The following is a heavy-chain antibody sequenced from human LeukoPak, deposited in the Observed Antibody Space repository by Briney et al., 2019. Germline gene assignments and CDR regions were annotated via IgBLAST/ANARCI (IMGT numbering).Heavy chain of an antibody. CDR3: ARGRWSTASASYYFDS. Sequence: ASVKVSCKASRYTFTDYAVNWMRHAPGERLEWMGWVNAGNGNTKYSQKFQGRVTVTRDRSASTAYMELSSLRSEDTAVYYCARGRWSTASASYYFDSWGQGTLVTVS. D-gene: IGHD5/OR15-5a*01. J-gene: IGHJ4*02. CDR2: VNAGNGNT. CDR1: RYTFTDYA. V-gene: IGHV1-3*01.